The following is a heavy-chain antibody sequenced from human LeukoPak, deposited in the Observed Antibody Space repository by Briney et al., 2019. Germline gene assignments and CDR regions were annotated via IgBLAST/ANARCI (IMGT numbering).Heavy chain of an antibody. Sequence: GGSLRLSCAASGFTVSSNYMSWVRQAPGKGLEWVSVIYSGGSTYYADSVKGRFTISRDNSKNTLYLQMNSLRAEDTAVYYCAAPGMKLELYNWGQGTLVTVSS. J-gene: IGHJ4*02. CDR2: IYSGGST. V-gene: IGHV3-66*01. D-gene: IGHD1-7*01. CDR1: GFTVSSNY. CDR3: AAPGMKLELYN.